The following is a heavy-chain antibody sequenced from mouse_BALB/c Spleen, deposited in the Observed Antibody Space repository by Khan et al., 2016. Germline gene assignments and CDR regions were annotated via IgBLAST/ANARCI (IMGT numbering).Heavy chain of an antibody. CDR2: IYPGDGDT. J-gene: IGHJ3*01. Sequence: QVQLQQSGAELARPGASVRLSCKASGYTSANYWMQWVKQRPGQGLEWIGSIYPGDGDTRYSQKFKGKATLTADKSSSSALMHLSSVASEDAAVYYCADALFVYWGQGTLVTVSA. V-gene: IGHV1-87*01. CDR1: GYTSANYW. CDR3: ADALFVY.